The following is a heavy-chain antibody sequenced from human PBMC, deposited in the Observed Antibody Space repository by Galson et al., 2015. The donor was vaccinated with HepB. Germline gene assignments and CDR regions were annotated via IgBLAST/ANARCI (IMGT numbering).Heavy chain of an antibody. V-gene: IGHV3-21*01. J-gene: IGHJ6*02. CDR1: GFPFMTYG. CDR2: ISGSSTYI. CDR3: VRENRFYDTSGSYYVYVMDV. Sequence: SLRLSCAVSGFPFMTYGMNWVRQAPGKGLEWISSISGSSTYIYYADSVKGRFTITRDNASNSVDLQMDSLRAEDTAVYYCVRENRFYDTSGSYYVYVMDVWGQGATVTVSS. D-gene: IGHD3-22*01.